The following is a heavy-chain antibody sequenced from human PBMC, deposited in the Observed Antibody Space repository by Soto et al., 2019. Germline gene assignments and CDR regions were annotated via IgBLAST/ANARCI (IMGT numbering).Heavy chain of an antibody. CDR2: IIPIFGTA. V-gene: IGHV1-69*13. J-gene: IGHJ4*02. Sequence: ASVKVSCKASGGTFSSYAISWVRQAPGQGLEWMGGIIPIFGTANYAQKFQGRVTITADESTSTAYMELSSLRSEDTAVYYCARDTPYYYDSSGYPPAFDYWGQGTLVTVSS. D-gene: IGHD3-22*01. CDR3: ARDTPYYYDSSGYPPAFDY. CDR1: GGTFSSYA.